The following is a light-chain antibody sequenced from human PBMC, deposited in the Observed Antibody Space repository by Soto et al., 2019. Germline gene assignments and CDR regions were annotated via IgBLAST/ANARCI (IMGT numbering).Light chain of an antibody. J-gene: IGKJ1*01. CDR3: PQYYNWPRT. CDR1: QSVRSN. CDR2: GAS. V-gene: IGKV3-15*01. Sequence: IVVTQSPATLSVSPWEGVTLSCRAGQSVRSNLAWYQQKPGQAPRLLIYGASTRATGIPARFSGSGSGTEFTLSISSRQSADFAVYYCPQYYNWPRTFGQGTKVDIK.